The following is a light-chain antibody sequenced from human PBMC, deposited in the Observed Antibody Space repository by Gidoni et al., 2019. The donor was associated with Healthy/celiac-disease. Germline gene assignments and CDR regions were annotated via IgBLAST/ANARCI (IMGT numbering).Light chain of an antibody. CDR3: QQYNVASAT. J-gene: IGKJ1*01. CDR1: QSISSW. V-gene: IGKV1-5*01. Sequence: DIEMTQSPSTMSASVGERVSITCRASQSISSWLDWYQQKPGKAPKLLIYVAASWESGVPSRFSGSGFGTEFTLTIRSLQPDDFATYYCQQYNVASATFGQGTKVEIK. CDR2: VAA.